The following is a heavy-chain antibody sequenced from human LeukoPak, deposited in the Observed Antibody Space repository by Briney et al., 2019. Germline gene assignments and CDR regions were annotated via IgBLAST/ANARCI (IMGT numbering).Heavy chain of an antibody. CDR1: GASVRNYYWS. Sequence: TLSLTCTVSGASVRNYYWSWIRQSPGKALEWLALIYWDDDKRYSPSLKSRLTITKDTSKNQVVLTMTNMDPVDTATYYCAHSLLFGDLLPYFDYWGQGTLVTVSS. J-gene: IGHJ4*02. V-gene: IGHV2-5*02. CDR3: AHSLLFGDLLPYFDY. D-gene: IGHD3-10*01. CDR2: IYWDDDK.